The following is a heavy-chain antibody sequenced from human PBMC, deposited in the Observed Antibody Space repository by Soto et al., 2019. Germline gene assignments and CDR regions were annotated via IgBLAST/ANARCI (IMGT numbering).Heavy chain of an antibody. V-gene: IGHV3-53*01. D-gene: IGHD5-18*01. CDR1: GFTVSNNY. CDR3: ARGYCYHRPGFDY. J-gene: IGHJ4*02. Sequence: EVQLVESGGGLIQPGGSLRLSCAASGFTVSNNYMTWVRQAPGKGLAWVSFIYSSGSTYYADSVKGRFTISRDNFKNTLYLQMNRRRAADTALYYWARGYCYHRPGFDYWGLGTRVTVSS. CDR2: IYSSGST.